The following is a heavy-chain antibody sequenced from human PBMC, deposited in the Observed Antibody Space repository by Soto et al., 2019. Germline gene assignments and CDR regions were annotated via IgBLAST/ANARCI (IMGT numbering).Heavy chain of an antibody. J-gene: IGHJ3*02. D-gene: IGHD5-18*01. Sequence: GGSLRVSCAASGFTFSSYCMHWVRQAPGKGLEWVAVIWYDGSNKYYADSVKGRFTISRDNSKNTLYLQMNSLRAEDTAVYYCALTAMADAFDIWGQGTMVTVSS. V-gene: IGHV3-33*01. CDR2: IWYDGSNK. CDR3: ALTAMADAFDI. CDR1: GFTFSSYC.